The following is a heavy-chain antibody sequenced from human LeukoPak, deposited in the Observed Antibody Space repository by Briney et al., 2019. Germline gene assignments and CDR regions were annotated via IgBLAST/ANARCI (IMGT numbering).Heavy chain of an antibody. V-gene: IGHV4-59*06. CDR1: GGSISSYY. CDR3: ARGLTTHAGTFDY. J-gene: IGHJ4*02. D-gene: IGHD6-13*01. Sequence: PSETLSLTCTVSGGSISSYYWSWIRQHPGKGLEWIGYIYYSGSTYYNPSLKSRVTISVDTSKNQFSLKLSSVTAADTAVYYCARGLTTHAGTFDYWGQGTLVTVSS. CDR2: IYYSGST.